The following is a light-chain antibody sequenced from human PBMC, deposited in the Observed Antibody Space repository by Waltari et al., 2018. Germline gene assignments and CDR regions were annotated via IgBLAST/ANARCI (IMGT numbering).Light chain of an antibody. CDR3: QEFGGS. Sequence: EILLTQSPDTLSLSPGERATLFCRAAQSLGSRYIAWYQHKPGQAPRLLIYGAFTRAPGIPDRFRGSTSGTDFTLTITRLEPEDFAVYYCQEFGGSFGGGTKVEIK. CDR1: QSLGSRY. CDR2: GAF. J-gene: IGKJ4*01. V-gene: IGKV3-20*01.